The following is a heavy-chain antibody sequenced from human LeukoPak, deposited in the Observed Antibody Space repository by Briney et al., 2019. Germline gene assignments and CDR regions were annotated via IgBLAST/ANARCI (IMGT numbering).Heavy chain of an antibody. V-gene: IGHV1-24*01. D-gene: IGHD3-3*01. Sequence: ATVKVSCKVSGYTLIELSMHWVRQAPGKGLEWMGGFDPEDGETIYAQKFQGRVTMTTDTSTSTAYMELRSLRSDDTAVYYCARDWDDGTIFGVVVPMDVWGQGTTVTVSS. CDR3: ARDWDDGTIFGVVVPMDV. CDR1: GYTLIELS. CDR2: FDPEDGET. J-gene: IGHJ6*02.